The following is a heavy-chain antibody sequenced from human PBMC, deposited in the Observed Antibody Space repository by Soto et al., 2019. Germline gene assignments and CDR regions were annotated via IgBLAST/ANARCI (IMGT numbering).Heavy chain of an antibody. V-gene: IGHV4-4*02. CDR3: AKYSGHDWVALDY. CDR1: GDSISSHNW. CDR2: IYHGGST. J-gene: IGHJ4*02. D-gene: IGHD5-12*01. Sequence: QVQLQESGPGLVKPSGPLSLTCAVAGDSISSHNWWTWVRQPPGRGLGWIGEIYHGGSTSYNPSLKRRVIISVDQSKNLFSLKLNSVTAADTAVYFCAKYSGHDWVALDYWGQGTLVTVSS.